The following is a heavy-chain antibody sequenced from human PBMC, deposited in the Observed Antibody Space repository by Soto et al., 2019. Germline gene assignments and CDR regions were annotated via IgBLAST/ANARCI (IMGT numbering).Heavy chain of an antibody. CDR1: GFSLTIPRLG. V-gene: IGHV2-26*01. J-gene: IGHJ6*02. Sequence: KSGPTLVNPTETLTLTCTVSGFSLTIPRLGVSWVRQPPGKALEWLAHIFSADDKSYSTSLQSRLTISQDTSKSQVVLSMTNIGPDDTVRYYCARIPEQWFPDYWRYVLGVWRQGTRVTVSS. CDR3: ARIPEQWFPDYWRYVLGV. D-gene: IGHD2-8*01. CDR2: IFSADDK.